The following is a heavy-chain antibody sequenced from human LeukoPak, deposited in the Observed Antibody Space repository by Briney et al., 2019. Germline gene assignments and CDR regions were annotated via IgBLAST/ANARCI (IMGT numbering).Heavy chain of an antibody. Sequence: ASVKVSCKASGYTFTSYAMHWVRQAPGEMLEWMGWINAGNGNTKYSQKFQGRVTITRDTSASTAYMELSSLRSEDTAVYYCARTRFLEWLSYDYWGQGTLVTVSS. J-gene: IGHJ4*02. V-gene: IGHV1-3*01. D-gene: IGHD3-3*01. CDR3: ARTRFLEWLSYDY. CDR1: GYTFTSYA. CDR2: INAGNGNT.